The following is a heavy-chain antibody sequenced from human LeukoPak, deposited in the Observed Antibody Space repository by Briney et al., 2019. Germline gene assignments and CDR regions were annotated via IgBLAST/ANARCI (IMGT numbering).Heavy chain of an antibody. D-gene: IGHD5-18*01. CDR3: ARDRGYSYY. V-gene: IGHV3-7*01. CDR2: IKQDGSEK. J-gene: IGHJ4*02. Sequence: GGSLRLSWAASGFTFSSYWMSWVRQAPGKWLERVANIKQDGSEKYYVDSVKGRFTISRDSAKNSLYLQMNSLRAEDTAVNYCARDRGYSYYWGQGTLVTVSS. CDR1: GFTFSSYW.